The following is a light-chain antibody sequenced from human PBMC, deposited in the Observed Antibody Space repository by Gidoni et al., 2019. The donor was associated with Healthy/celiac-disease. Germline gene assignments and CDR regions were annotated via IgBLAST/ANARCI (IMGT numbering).Light chain of an antibody. V-gene: IGLV2-14*01. J-gene: IGLJ2*01. CDR3: RSYTSSSTV. CDR1: SSDVGGQNY. CDR2: EVS. Sequence: QSALTQPASVSGSPGQSITIYCTGTSSDVGGQNYVSWYQQPPGKAPKLMIYEVSNRPSGVSNRFSGSKSGNPASLTNSGLQAEDEADYYCRSYTSSSTVFGGGTKLTVL.